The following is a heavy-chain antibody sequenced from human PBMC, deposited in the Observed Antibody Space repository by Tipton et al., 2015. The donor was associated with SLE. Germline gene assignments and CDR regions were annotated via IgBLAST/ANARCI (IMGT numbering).Heavy chain of an antibody. CDR1: GYTFTTYD. J-gene: IGHJ6*04. CDR3: ARVPVRTIGGFGRFRMDV. Sequence: QSGAEVKKPGASVKVSCKASGYTFTTYDINWVRQATGQRLEWMGWMNPNSGNTGYAQKLQGRVTMTRNTSMSTASMELSSLRSEDTAVYYCARVPVRTIGGFGRFRMDVWGKGTTVTVSS. D-gene: IGHD2-15*01. CDR2: MNPNSGNT. V-gene: IGHV1-8*01.